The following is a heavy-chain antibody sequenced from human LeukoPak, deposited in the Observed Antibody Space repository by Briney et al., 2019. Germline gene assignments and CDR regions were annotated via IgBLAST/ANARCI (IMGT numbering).Heavy chain of an antibody. D-gene: IGHD3-22*01. V-gene: IGHV4-39*02. CDR3: ARDRASSGFDY. Sequence: SETLSLTCTVSGGSISSRSYYWGWVRQPPGKGLEWIGSIYFSGSTYYNPSLKSRVTISVDTSKTQFSLKLSSVTAADTAVYYCARDRASSGFDYWGQGTLVTVSS. CDR1: GGSISSRSYY. CDR2: IYFSGST. J-gene: IGHJ4*02.